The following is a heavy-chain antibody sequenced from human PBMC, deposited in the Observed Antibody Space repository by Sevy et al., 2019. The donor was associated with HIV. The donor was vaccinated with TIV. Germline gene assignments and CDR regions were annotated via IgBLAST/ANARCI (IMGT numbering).Heavy chain of an antibody. D-gene: IGHD3-22*01. CDR2: IYTSGST. CDR1: GGSISSYY. Sequence: SETLSLTCTVSGGSISSYYWSWIRQPAGKGLEWIGRIYTSGSTNYNPSLKSRVTMSVDTSKNQFSLMLSSVTAADTAVYYCARDSRDDSSGSNFDYWGQGTLVTVSS. J-gene: IGHJ4*02. CDR3: ARDSRDDSSGSNFDY. V-gene: IGHV4-4*07.